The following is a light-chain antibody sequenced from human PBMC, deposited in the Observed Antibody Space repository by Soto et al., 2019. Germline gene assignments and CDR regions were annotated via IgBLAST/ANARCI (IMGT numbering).Light chain of an antibody. CDR2: HAS. V-gene: IGKV1-5*01. CDR1: QSISNW. CDR3: QQYNDYSAWT. J-gene: IGKJ1*01. Sequence: DSQTTQSPCTLPASGGDRVASTWRASQSISNWLAWYQQKPGTAPKLLIYHASTLQNGVPSRFSGTESGTEFSLTISSLRPDDFATYYCQQYNDYSAWTFGQGTKVDIK.